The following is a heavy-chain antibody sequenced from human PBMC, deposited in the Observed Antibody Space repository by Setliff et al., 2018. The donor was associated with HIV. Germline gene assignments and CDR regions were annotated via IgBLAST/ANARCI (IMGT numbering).Heavy chain of an antibody. V-gene: IGHV4-61*02. CDR1: GASITSGSFY. J-gene: IGHJ4*02. Sequence: PSKTLSLTCTVSGASITSGSFYWSWVRQPAGKGLEWIGRLYVSGDTNYNPSLKSRVTMSLDTSKKHFSLKLSSVTAADTAIYYCARTRGYTYGYIDYWGQGTLVTVS. D-gene: IGHD5-18*01. CDR3: ARTRGYTYGYIDY. CDR2: LYVSGDT.